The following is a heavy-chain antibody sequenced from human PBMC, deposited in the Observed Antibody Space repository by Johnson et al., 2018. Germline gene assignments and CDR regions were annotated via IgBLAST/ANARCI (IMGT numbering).Heavy chain of an antibody. D-gene: IGHD3-10*01. Sequence: QVQLVQSGAEVKKPGASVKVSRKASGYTFTTYYIHWVRQAPGQGLEWMGLINPNGGSTIYAEKFQGRVTMTRDMSTSTVNMELSSLRSEDTAVYYCARDAPGSPYRGQGTLVTVSS. CDR2: INPNGGST. CDR3: ARDAPGSPY. CDR1: GYTFTTYY. J-gene: IGHJ4*02. V-gene: IGHV1-46*01.